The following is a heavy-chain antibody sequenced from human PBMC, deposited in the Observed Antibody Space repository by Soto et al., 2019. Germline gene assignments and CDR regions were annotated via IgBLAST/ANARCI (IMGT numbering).Heavy chain of an antibody. J-gene: IGHJ4*02. D-gene: IGHD2-21*02. CDR3: AKAVVVVTAMYYFDY. V-gene: IGHV3-23*01. CDR2: ISGSGGSK. CDR1: GFTFSSYA. Sequence: GGSLRLSCAASGFTFSSYAMSWVRQAPGKGLEWVSAISGSGGSKYYADAGKGRFTISRDNSKNTLYLQMNSLRAEDTAVYYCAKAVVVVTAMYYFDYWGQGTLVTVSS.